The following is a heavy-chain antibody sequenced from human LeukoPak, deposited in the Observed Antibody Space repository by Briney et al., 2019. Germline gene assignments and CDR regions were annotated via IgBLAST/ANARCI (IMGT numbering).Heavy chain of an antibody. CDR1: GYTFTGYY. Sequence: ASVKVSCKASGYTFTGYYMHWVRQAPGQGLEWMGWINPNSGGTNYAQKFQGRVTMTRDTSIGTAYMELSRLRSDDTAVYYCARAPPIGGSYLRRVYYFDYWGQGTLVTVSS. V-gene: IGHV1-2*02. CDR2: INPNSGGT. D-gene: IGHD1-26*01. CDR3: ARAPPIGGSYLRRVYYFDY. J-gene: IGHJ4*02.